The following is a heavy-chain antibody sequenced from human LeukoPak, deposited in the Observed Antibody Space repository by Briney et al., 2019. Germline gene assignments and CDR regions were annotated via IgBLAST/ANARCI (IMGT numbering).Heavy chain of an antibody. CDR3: ARERGLRWGMDV. V-gene: IGHV1-2*02. CDR2: INPNSGGT. CDR1: GYTFTGYY. J-gene: IGHJ6*03. Sequence: ASVKVSCKASGYTFTGYYMHWVRQAPGQGLEWMGWINPNSGGTNYAQKFQGRVTMTRDTSISTAYMELRSLRSDDTAVYYCARERGLRWGMDVWGKGTTVTVSS. D-gene: IGHD3-3*01.